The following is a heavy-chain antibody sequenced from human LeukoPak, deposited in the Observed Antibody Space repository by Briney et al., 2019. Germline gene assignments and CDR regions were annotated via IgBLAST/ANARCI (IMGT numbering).Heavy chain of an antibody. D-gene: IGHD3-22*01. J-gene: IGHJ3*02. V-gene: IGHV4-34*01. Sequence: SETLSLTCAVYGGSVSGYYWSWIRQPPGKGLEWIGEINHSGSTNYNPSLKSRVTISVDTSKNQFSLKLSSVTAADTAVYYWARQPCYYDSQAAAFDIWGQGTMVTVSS. CDR2: INHSGST. CDR1: GGSVSGYY. CDR3: ARQPCYYDSQAAAFDI.